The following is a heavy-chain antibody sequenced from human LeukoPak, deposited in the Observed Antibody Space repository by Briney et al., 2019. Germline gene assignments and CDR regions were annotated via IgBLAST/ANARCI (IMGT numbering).Heavy chain of an antibody. D-gene: IGHD3-3*01. J-gene: IGHJ4*02. CDR3: ARAITIFGVAAPTGY. CDR1: GYTFTGYY. V-gene: IGHV1-2*02. Sequence: ASVKVSCKASGYTFTGYYMHWVRQAPGQGLEWMGWINPNSGGTNYAQKFQGRVTMTRDTSISTAYMELSRLRSDDTAVYYCARAITIFGVAAPTGYWGQGTLVTVS. CDR2: INPNSGGT.